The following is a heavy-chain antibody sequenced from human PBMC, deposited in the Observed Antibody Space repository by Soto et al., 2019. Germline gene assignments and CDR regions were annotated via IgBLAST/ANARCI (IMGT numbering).Heavy chain of an antibody. J-gene: IGHJ6*02. CDR1: GFPFWHYG. Sequence: QVQLVESGGGVVQPGRSLRLSCVGSGFPFWHYGMHWVRQAPGKGLEWVAVIWSDGKKESYADFVKGRFAISRDNFKDTLYLQMKSLRAEETAVYYCARDRDGGWFHMDVWGQGTTVTVSS. D-gene: IGHD6-19*01. V-gene: IGHV3-33*01. CDR2: IWSDGKKE. CDR3: ARDRDGGWFHMDV.